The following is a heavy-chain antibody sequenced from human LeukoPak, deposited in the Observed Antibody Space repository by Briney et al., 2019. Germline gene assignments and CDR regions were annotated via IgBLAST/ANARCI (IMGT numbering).Heavy chain of an antibody. J-gene: IGHJ5*02. V-gene: IGHV3-23*01. CDR3: AKGAYYYGSGSYCFDH. D-gene: IGHD3-10*01. CDR1: GLTFRAFA. CDR2: ISGTGGST. Sequence: PGGSLRLSCAASGLTFRAFAMSWVRQAPGKGLECVSSISGTGGSTAYADSVKGRFIITRDNSKNTLFLQMNSLRAEDTAVYYWAKGAYYYGSGSYCFDHWGQGILVTVST.